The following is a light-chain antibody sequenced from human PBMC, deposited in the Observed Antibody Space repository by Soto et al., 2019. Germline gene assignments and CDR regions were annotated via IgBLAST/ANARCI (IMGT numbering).Light chain of an antibody. CDR1: QSVGSS. CDR2: DAF. Sequence: ETVFTQSSATLSLSPGERATLSCRASQSVGSSLAWYQQRPGQAPRLLLYDAFIRATGIPARFSGSESGADFTVTISSLEPEDFAVYYCQQYDSSPRTFGQGAMVDIK. CDR3: QQYDSSPRT. J-gene: IGKJ1*01. V-gene: IGKV3-11*01.